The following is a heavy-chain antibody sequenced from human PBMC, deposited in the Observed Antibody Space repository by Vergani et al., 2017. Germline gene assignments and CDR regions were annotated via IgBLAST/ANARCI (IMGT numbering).Heavy chain of an antibody. J-gene: IGHJ3*02. Sequence: EVQLLDSGGGLVQPGGSLRLSCAASGFTFSSYAMSWVRQAPGKGLEWVSTISGSGGSTYFADSVKGRFTISRDNSKNTLYLQMNSLRAEDTAVYYCAKDLEGIVGATEGAFDIWGQGTMVTVSS. D-gene: IGHD1-26*01. CDR2: ISGSGGST. V-gene: IGHV3-23*01. CDR1: GFTFSSYA. CDR3: AKDLEGIVGATEGAFDI.